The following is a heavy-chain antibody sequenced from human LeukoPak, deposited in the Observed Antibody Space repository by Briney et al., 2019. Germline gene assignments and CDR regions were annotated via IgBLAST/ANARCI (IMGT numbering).Heavy chain of an antibody. CDR2: IYYSGST. CDR3: ASQSSSWLAYFQH. CDR1: GGSISSYY. V-gene: IGHV4-59*01. D-gene: IGHD6-13*01. Sequence: SETLSLTCTVSGGSISSYYWSWIRQPPGKGLEWIGDIYYSGSTNYNPSLKSRVTISVDTSKNQFSLKLSSVTAADTAVYYCASQSSSWLAYFQHWGQGTLVTVSS. J-gene: IGHJ1*01.